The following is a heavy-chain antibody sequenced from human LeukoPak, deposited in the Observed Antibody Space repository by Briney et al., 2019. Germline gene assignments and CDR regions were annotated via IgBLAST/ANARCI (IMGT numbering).Heavy chain of an antibody. CDR3: ARTSYDFWSGYYTGIGWFDP. CDR1: GYSFTSYW. J-gene: IGHJ5*02. V-gene: IGHV5-51*01. D-gene: IGHD3-3*01. Sequence: GESLKISCKSSGYSFTSYWIGWVRQMPGKGLEWMGIIYPGDSDTRYSPSFQGQVTISADKSISTAYLQWSSLKASDTAMYYCARTSYDFWSGYYTGIGWFDPWGQGTLVTVSS. CDR2: IYPGDSDT.